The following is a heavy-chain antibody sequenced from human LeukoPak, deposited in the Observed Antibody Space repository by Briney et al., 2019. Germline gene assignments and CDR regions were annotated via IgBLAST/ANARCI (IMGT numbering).Heavy chain of an antibody. CDR1: GFTFSSYW. V-gene: IGHV3-7*04. Sequence: GGSLRLSCAASGFTFSSYWMSWVRQAPGKGLEWVAKIKQDGSEKYYVDSVKGRFTISRDNSKNTLYLQMNSLRAGDTAVYYCARAGYYYDSSGYCDYWGQGTLVTVSS. CDR2: IKQDGSEK. CDR3: ARAGYYYDSSGYCDY. D-gene: IGHD3-22*01. J-gene: IGHJ4*02.